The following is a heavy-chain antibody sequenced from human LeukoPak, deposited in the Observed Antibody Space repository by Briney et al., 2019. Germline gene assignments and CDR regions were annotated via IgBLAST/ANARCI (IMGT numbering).Heavy chain of an antibody. J-gene: IGHJ4*02. Sequence: PGGSLRLSCAASGFTFSSYWMSWVRQAPGKGLEWVANIKQDGSEKYYVDPVKGRFTISRDNAKNSLYLQMNNLRAEDTAVYYCARNRGYQQFDYWGQGTLVTVSS. CDR2: IKQDGSEK. CDR1: GFTFSSYW. V-gene: IGHV3-7*01. CDR3: ARNRGYQQFDY. D-gene: IGHD2-15*01.